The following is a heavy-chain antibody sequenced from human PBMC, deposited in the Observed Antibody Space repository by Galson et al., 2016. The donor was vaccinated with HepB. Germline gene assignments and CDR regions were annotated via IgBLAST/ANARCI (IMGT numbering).Heavy chain of an antibody. CDR1: GFTFSTYW. V-gene: IGHV3-74*01. CDR3: ARGTFCSGDSCYSPAFDM. CDR2: GNPDGSGA. J-gene: IGHJ3*02. Sequence: SLRLSCAASGFTFSTYWMHWVRQAPGKGLVWLSRGNPDGSGADYADSVEDRFTITRDNSKNTLYLQMNSLRAEDTAVYYGARGTFCSGDSCYSPAFDMWGQGTMVTVSS. D-gene: IGHD2-15*01.